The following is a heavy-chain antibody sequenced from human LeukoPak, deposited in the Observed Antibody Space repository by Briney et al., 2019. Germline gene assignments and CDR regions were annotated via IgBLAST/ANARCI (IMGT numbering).Heavy chain of an antibody. CDR3: ARGGATYYDFWSDY. CDR1: GGSIGGYC. D-gene: IGHD3-3*01. J-gene: IGHJ4*02. Sequence: SETLSLTCTVSGGSIGGYCWSWIRQPAGKGLEWIGRVYSSGSTNYNPSFRSRVTMSVDTSKNQFSLKLRSVTAADTAVYYCARGGATYYDFWSDYWGQGTLVTVSP. CDR2: VYSSGST. V-gene: IGHV4-4*07.